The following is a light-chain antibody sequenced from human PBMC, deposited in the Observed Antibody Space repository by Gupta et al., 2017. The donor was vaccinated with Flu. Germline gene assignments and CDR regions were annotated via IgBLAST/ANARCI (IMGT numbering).Light chain of an antibody. CDR3: QQYNSYSYT. J-gene: IGKJ2*01. V-gene: IGKV1-5*03. CDR1: QGISSW. CDR2: EAS. Sequence: DIHMTQSPSTLSASVGARVTITCRASQGISSWLAWYQQKPGKAPKLLIYEASSLASGVPSRFSGSGSGTEFTLTISSLQPDDFATYYCQQYNSYSYTFGQGTKLEIK.